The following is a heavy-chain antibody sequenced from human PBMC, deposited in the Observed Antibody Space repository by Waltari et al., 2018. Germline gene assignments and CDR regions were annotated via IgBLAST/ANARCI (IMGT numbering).Heavy chain of an antibody. Sequence: EVQLVESGGGLVQPGGSLRLSCAASGFTFSRYWMSWVRPAPGKGLEWVANIKQDGSEKYYVDSVKGRFTISRDNAKNSLYLQMNSLRAEDTAVYYCARGVVEYSSSFPDYWGQGTLVTVSS. J-gene: IGHJ4*02. CDR1: GFTFSRYW. CDR3: ARGVVEYSSSFPDY. V-gene: IGHV3-7*01. D-gene: IGHD6-6*01. CDR2: IKQDGSEK.